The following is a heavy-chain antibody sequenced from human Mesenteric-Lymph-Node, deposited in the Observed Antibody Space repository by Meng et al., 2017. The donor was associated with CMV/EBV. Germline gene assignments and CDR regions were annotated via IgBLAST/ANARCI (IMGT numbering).Heavy chain of an antibody. D-gene: IGHD1-1*01. Sequence: ASVNVSCKASGYTFTDYYIHWVRQAPGQGLEWMGWINPDSGGTKYAQKCQGRLTITRDTSIGTAYMELSRLRSDDTAVYYCTVSRVPRDYYYGMDVWGQGTTVTVSS. CDR2: INPDSGGT. CDR3: TVSRVPRDYYYGMDV. CDR1: GYTFTDYY. V-gene: IGHV1-2*02. J-gene: IGHJ6*02.